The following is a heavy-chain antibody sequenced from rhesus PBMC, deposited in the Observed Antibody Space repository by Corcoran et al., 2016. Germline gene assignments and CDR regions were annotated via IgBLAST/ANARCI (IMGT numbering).Heavy chain of an antibody. Sequence: EVQLVESGGGVVQPGGSLRLSCAASGFTFDDYAMHWVRQAPGKGLEWVSGISWSGGSTYYADSVKGQFTISRDNAKNSLYLQMGSLRAEDTALYYCARVASNYGYFDYWGQGVLVTVSS. CDR1: GFTFDDYA. D-gene: IGHD4-23*01. CDR3: ARVASNYGYFDY. V-gene: IGHV3-201*01. CDR2: ISWSGGST. J-gene: IGHJ4*01.